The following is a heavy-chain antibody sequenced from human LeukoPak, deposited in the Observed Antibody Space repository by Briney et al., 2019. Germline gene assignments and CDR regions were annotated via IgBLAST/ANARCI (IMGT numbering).Heavy chain of an antibody. V-gene: IGHV1-24*01. CDR3: ATGLKEVGALYY. CDR2: FDPEDGET. J-gene: IGHJ4*02. D-gene: IGHD1-26*01. CDR1: GYTLTELS. Sequence: ASVKVSCKVSGYTLTELSMHWVRQAPGKGLEWMGGFDPEDGETIYAQKFQGRVTMTEDTSTDTAYMELSSLRSEDTAVYYCATGLKEVGALYYWGQGTLVTVSS.